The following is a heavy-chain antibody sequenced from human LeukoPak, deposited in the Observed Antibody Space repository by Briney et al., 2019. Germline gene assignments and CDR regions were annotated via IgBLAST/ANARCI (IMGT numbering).Heavy chain of an antibody. J-gene: IGHJ4*02. CDR3: AREGKVEGNTNSAAVLGY. CDR1: GFTFSSYS. CDR2: IKQDGSEK. D-gene: IGHD4-11*01. V-gene: IGHV3-7*01. Sequence: TGGSLRLSCAASGFTFSSYSMNWVRQAPGKGLEWVANIKQDGSEKYSVDSVKGRFTISRDNAKNSLFLQMNSLRAEDTAVYYCAREGKVEGNTNSAAVLGYWGQGTLVTVSS.